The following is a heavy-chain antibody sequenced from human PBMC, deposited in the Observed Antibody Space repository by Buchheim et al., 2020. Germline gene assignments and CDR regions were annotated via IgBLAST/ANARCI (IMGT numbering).Heavy chain of an antibody. CDR2: IYYSGST. D-gene: IGHD2-15*01. Sequence: QVQLQESGPGLVKPSQTLSLTCTVSGGSISSGDYYWSWIRQPPGKGLEWIGYIYYSGSTYYNPSLKSRVTISVDTSKHQFSLKLSSVTAADTAVYYCARVGCSGGSCYSGIRYYYGMDVWGQGTT. J-gene: IGHJ6*02. CDR1: GGSISSGDYY. CDR3: ARVGCSGGSCYSGIRYYYGMDV. V-gene: IGHV4-30-4*01.